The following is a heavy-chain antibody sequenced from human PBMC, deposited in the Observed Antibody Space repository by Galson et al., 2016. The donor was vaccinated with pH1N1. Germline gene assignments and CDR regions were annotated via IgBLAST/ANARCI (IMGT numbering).Heavy chain of an antibody. V-gene: IGHV1-69*02. Sequence: SVKVSCKASGGTFSSYTINWVRQAPGQGLEWMGRFIPMLDLANYAQKFQGRVTSTADKSTNTAYMVLSRLRYKDTAVYYWARAADHTAGTHPPDYWGQGNLVTISS. D-gene: IGHD5-18*01. CDR2: FIPMLDLA. CDR1: GGTFSSYT. J-gene: IGHJ4*02. CDR3: ARAADHTAGTHPPDY.